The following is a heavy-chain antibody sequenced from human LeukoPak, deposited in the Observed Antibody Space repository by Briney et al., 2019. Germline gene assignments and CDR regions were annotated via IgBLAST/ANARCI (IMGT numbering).Heavy chain of an antibody. CDR1: GGTFSSYA. V-gene: IGHV1-69*13. CDR2: IIPIFGTA. D-gene: IGHD3-10*01. J-gene: IGHJ1*01. CDR3: ATHCITARSYPHTTSLPH. Sequence: SVKVSCKASGGTFSSYAISWVRQTPGQGLEWMGGIIPIFGTANYAQKFQGRVTITADESTSTAYMELSSLRSEDTAVYYCATHCITARSYPHTTSLPHWVLGNLVLVS.